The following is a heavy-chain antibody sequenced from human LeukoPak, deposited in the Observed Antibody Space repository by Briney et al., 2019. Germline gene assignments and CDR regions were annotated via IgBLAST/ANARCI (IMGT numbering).Heavy chain of an antibody. D-gene: IGHD6-13*01. CDR1: GFTFSSYA. Sequence: PGRSLRLSCAASGFTFSSYAMSWVRQAPGKGLEWVSAISGSGGSTYYADSVKGRFTISRDNSKNTLYLQMNSLRAEDTAVYYCAKVSIAAASGDLDYWGQGTPVTVSS. J-gene: IGHJ4*02. CDR2: ISGSGGST. CDR3: AKVSIAAASGDLDY. V-gene: IGHV3-23*01.